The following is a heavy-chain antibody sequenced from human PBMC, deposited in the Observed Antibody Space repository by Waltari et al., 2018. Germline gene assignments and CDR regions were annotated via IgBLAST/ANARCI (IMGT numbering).Heavy chain of an antibody. CDR2: ISYDGNIK. J-gene: IGHJ6*02. CDR3: AKAWSAASYYYYGMDV. V-gene: IGHV3-30*18. D-gene: IGHD2-2*01. Sequence: GVVQPGRSLRLSCVVSGFIFSSYGMHWVRQAPGKGLEWVAVISYDGNIKYYVDSVKGRFTISRDNSKNTLYLQMNSLRAEDTAVYHCAKAWSAASYYYYGMDVWGQGTTVTVSS. CDR1: GFIFSSYG.